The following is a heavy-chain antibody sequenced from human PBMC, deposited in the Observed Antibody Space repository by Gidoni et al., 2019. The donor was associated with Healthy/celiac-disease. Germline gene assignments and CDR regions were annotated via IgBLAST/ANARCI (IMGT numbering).Heavy chain of an antibody. Sequence: QLQLVESGGGVVQPGRSLKLSCAAPGISFSIFAMHWVRQAPGKGLEWVAVISYDGSNKYYADSVKGRFTISRDNSKNTLYLQMNSLRAEDTAVYYCARGKVITMIVVVITPVDYWGQGTLVTVSS. J-gene: IGHJ4*02. CDR1: GISFSIFA. CDR3: ARGKVITMIVVVITPVDY. CDR2: ISYDGSNK. V-gene: IGHV3-30-3*01. D-gene: IGHD3-22*01.